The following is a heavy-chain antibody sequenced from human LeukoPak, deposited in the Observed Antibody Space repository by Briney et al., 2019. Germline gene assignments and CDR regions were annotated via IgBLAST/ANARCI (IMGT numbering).Heavy chain of an antibody. CDR3: ARQSLESDGDAFDI. D-gene: IGHD2/OR15-2a*01. CDR1: GFTFSSYD. J-gene: IGHJ3*02. CDR2: ISSTNSYT. V-gene: IGHV3-21*01. Sequence: GGSLRLSCAASGFTFSSYDMSWVRQAPGKGLEWVSYISSTNSYTNNADSVKGRFTTSRDNAKNSLFLQMNSLRAEDTAVYYCARQSLESDGDAFDIWGQGTMVTVSS.